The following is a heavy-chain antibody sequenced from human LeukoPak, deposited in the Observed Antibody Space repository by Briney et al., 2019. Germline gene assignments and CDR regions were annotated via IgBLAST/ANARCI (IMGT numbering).Heavy chain of an antibody. CDR1: GFTFSTYA. J-gene: IGHJ4*02. D-gene: IGHD4-23*01. CDR3: AKEQNSKGFFDY. Sequence: GGSLRLSCAASGFTFSTYAMSWVRQAPGKGLEWVSTISGSGAGTYYADSVKGRFTISRDNSKNTLYLQVNSLRAEDTAVYYCAKEQNSKGFFDYWGQGTLVTVSS. CDR2: ISGSGAGT. V-gene: IGHV3-23*01.